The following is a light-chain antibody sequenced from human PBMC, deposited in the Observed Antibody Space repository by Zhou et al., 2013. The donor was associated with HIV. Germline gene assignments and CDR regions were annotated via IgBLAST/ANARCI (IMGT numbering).Light chain of an antibody. CDR2: SAS. CDR3: QQYRSSPQT. V-gene: IGKV3-20*01. CDR1: QTIFSSY. Sequence: EIVLTQSPGTLSLSPGERATLSCRASQTIFSSYLAWYRQKPGQAPRLLIYSASSRATGIPDRFRGSESGKDFTLTISRLEPEDSAVYYCQQYRSSPQTFGQGTRLEIK. J-gene: IGKJ5*01.